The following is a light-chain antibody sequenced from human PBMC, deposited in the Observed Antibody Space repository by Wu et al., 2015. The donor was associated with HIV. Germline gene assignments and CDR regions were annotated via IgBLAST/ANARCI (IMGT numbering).Light chain of an antibody. V-gene: IGKV1-33*01. CDR3: QQYDNLPVT. CDR2: DAS. J-gene: IGKJ4*01. CDR1: HDIANY. Sequence: DTQMTQSPSSLSASVRDRVTITCQASHDIANYLSWYQQKPGKAPKLLIYDASNLETGVPSRFSGGGSGTHFTLIINSLQPEDIATYFCQQYDNLPVTFGGRYQG.